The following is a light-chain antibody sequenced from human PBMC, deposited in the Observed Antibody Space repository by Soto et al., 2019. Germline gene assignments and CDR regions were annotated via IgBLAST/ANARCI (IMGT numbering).Light chain of an antibody. Sequence: EIVLTQSAATLSLSPGERASLSCRASQSVNIYLAWYQQKPGQAPRLLIYDASNRATGIPARFSGSGSGTDFTLTITSLEPEDFAVYYCQHRISWPLTFGGGTKVEIK. J-gene: IGKJ4*01. CDR1: QSVNIY. V-gene: IGKV3-11*01. CDR2: DAS. CDR3: QHRISWPLT.